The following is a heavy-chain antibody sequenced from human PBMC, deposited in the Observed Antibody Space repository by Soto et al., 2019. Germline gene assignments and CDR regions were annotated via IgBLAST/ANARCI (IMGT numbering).Heavy chain of an antibody. J-gene: IGHJ4*02. V-gene: IGHV4-39*01. CDR2: VHYSGST. CDR3: ASFSGATYGDYGGGINY. Sequence: SETLSLTCTVSGGSISGSSYYWGWIRQPPGKGLECIGSVHYSGSTGYNPSLKSRVTISVDTSKNQLSLKLTSVTAADTAVYFCASFSGATYGDYGGGINYWGQGTLVTVSS. CDR1: GGSISGSSYY. D-gene: IGHD4-17*01.